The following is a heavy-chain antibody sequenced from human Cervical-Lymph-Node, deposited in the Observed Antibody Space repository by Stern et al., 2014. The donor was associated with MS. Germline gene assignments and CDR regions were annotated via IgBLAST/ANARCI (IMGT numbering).Heavy chain of an antibody. J-gene: IGHJ5*02. Sequence: QVQLQQWGAGLLKPSETLSLTCAVYGGSFSGYYWSWIRQPPGKGLEWIGEINHSGSTNYNPSLKSRVTISVDTSKNQFSLKLSSVTAADTAVYYCARGRTTVEWFDPWGQGTLVTVSS. CDR3: ARGRTTVEWFDP. CDR1: GGSFSGYY. D-gene: IGHD4-23*01. CDR2: INHSGST. V-gene: IGHV4-34*01.